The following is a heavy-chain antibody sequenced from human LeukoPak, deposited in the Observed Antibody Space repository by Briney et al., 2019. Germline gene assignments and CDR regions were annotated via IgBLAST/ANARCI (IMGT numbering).Heavy chain of an antibody. CDR1: GFTFSNAW. Sequence: VGSLRLSCAASGFTFSNAWMSWVRQAPGQGLEWVGRFRGKTVGGTPDYAAPVKGRFTISRADSKSIAYLQMNSLKTEDTAVYYCTRASPNYDILTGYYLAFSPTFDYWGQGTLVTVSS. CDR3: TRASPNYDILTGYYLAFSPTFDY. V-gene: IGHV3-15*01. J-gene: IGHJ4*02. CDR2: FRGKTVGGTP. D-gene: IGHD3-9*01.